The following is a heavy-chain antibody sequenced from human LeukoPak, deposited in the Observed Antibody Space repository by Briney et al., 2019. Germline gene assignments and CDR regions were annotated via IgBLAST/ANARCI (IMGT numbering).Heavy chain of an antibody. J-gene: IGHJ4*02. V-gene: IGHV1-2*02. Sequence: GASVKVSCKASGYTFIGNYMHWVRQAPGQGLEWMGWINPNSGGTNYAQKFQGRVTMTRDTSISTAYMELSRLRSDDTAVYYCARVPNYYDSSGYWGQGTLVTVSS. CDR2: INPNSGGT. D-gene: IGHD3-22*01. CDR1: GYTFIGNY. CDR3: ARVPNYYDSSGY.